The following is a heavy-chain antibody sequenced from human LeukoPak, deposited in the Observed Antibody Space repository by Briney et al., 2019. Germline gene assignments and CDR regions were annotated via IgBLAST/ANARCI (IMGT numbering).Heavy chain of an antibody. Sequence: PGGSLRLSCAASGFTFSSSAMSWVRQVPGKGLERVSGISASGGSTYYADSVRGRFTISRDNSKNTLYVQMNSLRDEDTAVYYCAKLEPYYYYGMDVWGQGTTVTVSS. CDR2: ISASGGST. CDR1: GFTFSSSA. D-gene: IGHD3-3*01. V-gene: IGHV3-23*01. CDR3: AKLEPYYYYGMDV. J-gene: IGHJ6*02.